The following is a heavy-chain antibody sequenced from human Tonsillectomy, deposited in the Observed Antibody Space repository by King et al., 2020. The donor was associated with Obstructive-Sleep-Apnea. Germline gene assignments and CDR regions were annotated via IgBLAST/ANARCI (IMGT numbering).Heavy chain of an antibody. Sequence: QLQESGPGLVKPSETLSLTCTVSGGSISSSSYYWGWIRQPPGKGLEWIGSIYYSGSTYYNPSLKSRVTISVDTSKNQFSLKLSSLTAADTAVYYCAREVFYYGLGRNYYYYYGMDVWGQGTTVTVSS. V-gene: IGHV4-39*07. CDR2: IYYSGST. J-gene: IGHJ6*02. D-gene: IGHD2-8*01. CDR3: AREVFYYGLGRNYYYYYGMDV. CDR1: GGSISSSSYY.